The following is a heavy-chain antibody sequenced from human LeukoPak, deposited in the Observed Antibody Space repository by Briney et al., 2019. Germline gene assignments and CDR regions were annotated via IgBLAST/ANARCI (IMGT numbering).Heavy chain of an antibody. V-gene: IGHV1-2*06. Sequence: ASVKVSCKASGYTFTGYHMHWVRRAPGQGLEWMGRINPNSGDTNYAQKFQGRVTMTRDTSTSTVYMELSSLRSEDTAVYYCARGCNIVVVPAAFCSWFDPWGQGTLVTVSS. CDR1: GYTFTGYH. CDR2: INPNSGDT. J-gene: IGHJ5*02. D-gene: IGHD2-2*01. CDR3: ARGCNIVVVPAAFCSWFDP.